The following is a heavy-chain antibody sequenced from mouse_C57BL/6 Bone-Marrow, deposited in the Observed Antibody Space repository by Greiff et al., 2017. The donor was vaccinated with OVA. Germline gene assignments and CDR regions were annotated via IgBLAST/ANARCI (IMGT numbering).Heavy chain of an antibody. V-gene: IGHV1-15*01. CDR1: GYTFTDYE. J-gene: IGHJ3*01. CDR3: TRGDYYGSGDGTWFAY. D-gene: IGHD1-1*01. Sequence: QVQLQQSGAELVRPGASVTLSCKASGYTFTDYEMHWVKQTPVHGLEWIGAIDPETGGTAYNQKFKGKAILTADKSSSTAYMELRSLTSEDSAVYYCTRGDYYGSGDGTWFAYWGQGTLVTVSA. CDR2: IDPETGGT.